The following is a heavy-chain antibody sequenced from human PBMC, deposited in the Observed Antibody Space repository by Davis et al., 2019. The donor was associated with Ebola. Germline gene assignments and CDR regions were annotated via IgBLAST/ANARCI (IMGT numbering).Heavy chain of an antibody. D-gene: IGHD1-26*01. CDR3: ARDRYSGSYYLNY. Sequence: GESLKISCAASGFTFSSYGMHWVRQAPGQGLVWVSRINGDGSSTNYADSVKGRFTISRDNAKNTLYLQMNSLRAEDTAVYYCARDRYSGSYYLNYWGQGTLVTVSS. CDR2: INGDGSST. CDR1: GFTFSSYG. J-gene: IGHJ4*02. V-gene: IGHV3-74*01.